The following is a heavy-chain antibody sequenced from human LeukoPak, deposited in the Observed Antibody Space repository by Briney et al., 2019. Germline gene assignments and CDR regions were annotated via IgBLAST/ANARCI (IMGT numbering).Heavy chain of an antibody. CDR3: AKDWGYSGCEIPGWFDY. V-gene: IGHV3-23*01. CDR1: GFTFSSYA. J-gene: IGHJ4*02. D-gene: IGHD5-12*01. Sequence: GGSLRLSCAASGFTFSSYAMSWVRQAPGKGLEWVSAISGSGGSTYYADSVKGRFTISRDNSKNTLYLQMNSLRAEDTAVYYCAKDWGYSGCEIPGWFDYWGQGTLVTVSS. CDR2: ISGSGGST.